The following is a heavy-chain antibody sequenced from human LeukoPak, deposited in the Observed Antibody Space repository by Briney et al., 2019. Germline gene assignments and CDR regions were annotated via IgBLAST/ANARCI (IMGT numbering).Heavy chain of an antibody. CDR2: IYYSGNT. CDR3: AREGDGSAYFNY. V-gene: IGHV4-31*03. CDR1: GGSISSGGYY. J-gene: IGHJ4*02. D-gene: IGHD5-24*01. Sequence: SETLSLTCTVSGGSISSGGYYWSWIRQHPGKGLEWIGYIYYSGNTYYNPSLKSRLTISIDTSKNQFSLKLNSVTAADTAVYYCAREGDGSAYFNYWGQGTLVTVSS.